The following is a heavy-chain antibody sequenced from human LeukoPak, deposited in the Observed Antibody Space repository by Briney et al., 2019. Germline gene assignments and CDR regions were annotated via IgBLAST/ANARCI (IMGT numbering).Heavy chain of an antibody. CDR1: GGSFSSFA. Sequence: SVKVSCKASGGSFSSFAVSWVRQAPGQGLEWMGGFLPIFGTPNYAQKFQGRVTISTDESTSTAYMDLSSLRSEDTAAYYCARGRFGSSYYFDYWGQGTLVTVSS. V-gene: IGHV1-69*05. CDR3: ARGRFGSSYYFDY. J-gene: IGHJ4*02. CDR2: FLPIFGTP. D-gene: IGHD6-6*01.